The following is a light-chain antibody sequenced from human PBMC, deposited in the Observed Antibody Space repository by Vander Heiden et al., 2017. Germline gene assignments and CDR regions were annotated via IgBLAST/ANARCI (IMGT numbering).Light chain of an antibody. J-gene: IGLJ3*02. CDR1: SSNIGSTT. V-gene: IGLV1-44*01. Sequence: QSALTQPPPASATPGQRVTMSCSGSSSNIGSTTVNWHQQHPGTAPKILIYSDNRRPSGGADRCSGSKSGTSAALAISGLQSEEEADYYCAAWDDSRNGLWVFGGGTKLTVL. CDR3: AAWDDSRNGLWV. CDR2: SDN.